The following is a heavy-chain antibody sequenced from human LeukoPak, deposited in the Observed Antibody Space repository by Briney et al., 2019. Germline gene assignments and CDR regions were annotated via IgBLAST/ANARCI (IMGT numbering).Heavy chain of an antibody. J-gene: IGHJ6*02. Sequence: SVTVSCKASGGTFSSYAISWVRQAPGQGLEWMGRIIPILGIANYAQKFQGRVTITADKSTSTDYMDLSSMTSEDTAVYYCARDHSGYSSGSSFYYYGMDVWGQGTTVTVSS. D-gene: IGHD6-19*01. CDR1: GGTFSSYA. CDR2: IIPILGIA. V-gene: IGHV1-69*04. CDR3: ARDHSGYSSGSSFYYYGMDV.